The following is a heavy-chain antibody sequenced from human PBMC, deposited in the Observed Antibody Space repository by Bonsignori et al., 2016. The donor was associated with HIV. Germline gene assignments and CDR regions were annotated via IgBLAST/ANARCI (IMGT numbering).Heavy chain of an antibody. CDR2: INPSDGST. CDR3: AVPSTTYHFDY. Sequence: WVRQAPGQGLEWMGIINPSDGSTRYAQKFQGRVTMTGDTSTSTVYMELSSLRSEDTAVYYCAVPSTTYHFDYWGQGTLVTVSS. D-gene: IGHD1-1*01. J-gene: IGHJ4*02. V-gene: IGHV1-46*01.